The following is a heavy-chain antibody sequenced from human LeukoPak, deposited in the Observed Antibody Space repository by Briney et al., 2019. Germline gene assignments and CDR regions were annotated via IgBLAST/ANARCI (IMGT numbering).Heavy chain of an antibody. V-gene: IGHV3-21*01. CDR2: ISRSISYI. J-gene: IGHJ4*02. CDR1: GFTFSSYS. CDR3: AREAYYDILTGYYSSGPLDY. Sequence: RGSLRPSCAPSGFTFSSYSMNWVRQAPGNGLEWVSSISRSISYIYYADSVKGRFTISRDNAKNSLYLQMNSLRAEDTAVYYCAREAYYDILTGYYSSGPLDYWGQGTLVTVSS. D-gene: IGHD3-9*01.